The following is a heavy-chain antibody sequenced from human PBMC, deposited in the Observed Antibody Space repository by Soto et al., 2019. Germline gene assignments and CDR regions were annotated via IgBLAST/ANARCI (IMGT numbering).Heavy chain of an antibody. CDR2: IIPIFGTA. CDR3: APHHYDSSGYPPHASRIDY. J-gene: IGHJ4*02. D-gene: IGHD3-22*01. V-gene: IGHV1-69*13. CDR1: GGTFSSYA. Sequence: GASVKVSCKASGGTFSSYAISWVRQAPGQGLEWMGGIIPIFGTANYAQKFQGRVTITADESTSTAYMELSSLRSEDTAVYYCAPHHYDSSGYPPHASRIDYWGQGTLVTVSS.